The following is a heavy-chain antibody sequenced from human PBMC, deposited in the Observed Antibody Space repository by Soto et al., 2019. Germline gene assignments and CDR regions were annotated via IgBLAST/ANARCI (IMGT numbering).Heavy chain of an antibody. Sequence: SVSNAWMNWVRKAPGKGLEWVGRIKSKTDGGTTDYAAPVKGRFTISRDDSKNTLYLQMNSLKTEDTAVYYCTTAPLWAYGGNWYFDLWGRGTLVTVAS. J-gene: IGHJ2*01. V-gene: IGHV3-15*07. D-gene: IGHD3-16*01. CDR1: SVSNAW. CDR3: TTAPLWAYGGNWYFDL. CDR2: IKSKTDGGTT.